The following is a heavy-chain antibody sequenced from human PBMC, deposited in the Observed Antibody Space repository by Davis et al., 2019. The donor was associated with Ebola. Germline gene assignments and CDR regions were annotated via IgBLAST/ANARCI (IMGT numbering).Heavy chain of an antibody. CDR1: GGSFTDNF. CDR2: TSHHNGDT. D-gene: IGHD4-17*01. Sequence: SETLSLTCAVYGGSFTDNFWSWIRQPPQKGLKWIGETSHHNGDTNYNPSLRSRVAISVDSSKNQFSLKINSVTAADTATYYCARTTKTNIEDSGLGYNSFDSWGQGVLVSVSS. J-gene: IGHJ5*01. V-gene: IGHV4-34*01. CDR3: ARTTKTNIEDSGLGYNSFDS.